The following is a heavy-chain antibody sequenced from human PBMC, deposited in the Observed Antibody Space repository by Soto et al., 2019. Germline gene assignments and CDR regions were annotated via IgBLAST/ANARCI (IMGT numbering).Heavy chain of an antibody. CDR3: ARELPQRQGRNMDV. Sequence: PSETLSLTCAFYGGFLSESYWTFIRHPPGNGLEWIGEINHVGGTNYNPSLKSRVSMSVDTSKNQFSLNLSSVTAADTAVYYCARELPQRQGRNMDVWGQGTTVTVSS. CDR1: GGFLSESY. D-gene: IGHD3-10*01. J-gene: IGHJ6*02. V-gene: IGHV4-34*09. CDR2: INHVGGT.